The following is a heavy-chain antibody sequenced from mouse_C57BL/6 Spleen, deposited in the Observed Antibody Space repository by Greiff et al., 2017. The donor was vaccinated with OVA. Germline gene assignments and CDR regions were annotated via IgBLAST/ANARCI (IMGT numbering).Heavy chain of an antibody. Sequence: QVQLQQSGAELVRPGASVKLSCKASGYTFTDYYINWVKQRPGQGLEWIARIYPGSGNTYYNEKFKGKATLTAEKSSSTAYMQLSSLTSEDSAVYVYERESLDYSKYSFDYWGQGTTLTVSS. CDR1: GYTFTDYY. J-gene: IGHJ2*01. D-gene: IGHD2-5*01. CDR2: IYPGSGNT. CDR3: ERESLDYSKYSFDY. V-gene: IGHV1-76*01.